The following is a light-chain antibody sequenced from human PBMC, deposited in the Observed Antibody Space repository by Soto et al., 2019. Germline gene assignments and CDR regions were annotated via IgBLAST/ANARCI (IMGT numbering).Light chain of an antibody. CDR3: QQYNIWPPWT. Sequence: EIVMTQSPATLSVSPGEKVTRSGRAIQLVRGSQVAWYQQKPGEAPRLLIFGASTRAIGVPDRFSGSGSGTEFTLTISSLQSEDFAVYYCQQYNIWPPWTFGQGTKVDIK. CDR2: GAS. J-gene: IGKJ1*01. V-gene: IGKV3-15*01. CDR1: QLVRGSQ.